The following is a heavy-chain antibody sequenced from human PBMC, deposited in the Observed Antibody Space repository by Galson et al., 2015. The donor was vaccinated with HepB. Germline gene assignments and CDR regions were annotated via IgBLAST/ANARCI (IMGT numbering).Heavy chain of an antibody. V-gene: IGHV1-69*13. J-gene: IGHJ6*03. Sequence: SVKVSCKASGGTFSNYSINWVRQAPGQGLEWMGGIIPIFDTRTYAQKFQGRVTITADESTSTAYMELRSLRSEDTAVYYCATPSSALLTGVDFYYYYMDVWGKGTTVTVSS. CDR3: ATPSSALLTGVDFYYYYMDV. CDR2: IIPIFDTR. CDR1: GGTFSNYS. D-gene: IGHD3-9*01.